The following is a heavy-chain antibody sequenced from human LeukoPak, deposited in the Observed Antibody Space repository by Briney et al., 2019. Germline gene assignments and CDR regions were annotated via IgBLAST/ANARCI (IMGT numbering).Heavy chain of an antibody. V-gene: IGHV1-2*02. Sequence: GASVEVSCKASGYTFTGYYMHWVRQAPGEGLEWMGWINANSGGTNYAQKFQGRVTMTRDTSISTAYMELSRLRADDTAVYYCARDFGYCSSTSCQTFDYWGQGTLVTVSS. CDR2: INANSGGT. D-gene: IGHD2-2*03. CDR3: ARDFGYCSSTSCQTFDY. CDR1: GYTFTGYY. J-gene: IGHJ4*02.